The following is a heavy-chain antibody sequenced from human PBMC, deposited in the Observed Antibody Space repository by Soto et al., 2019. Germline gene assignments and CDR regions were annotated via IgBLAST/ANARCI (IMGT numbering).Heavy chain of an antibody. D-gene: IGHD6-19*01. CDR3: ARQKQWLSPFDD. Sequence: QVQLQESGPGLVKPSQTLSLTCTVSGGSITNDDYYWNWIRQLPGKGLEWIGYIHNSGTTDYNPSLKSRVTISVDTSKSQFSLKLSSVTAADKAVYFCARQKQWLSPFDDWGQGTLVTVSS. CDR1: GGSITNDDYY. V-gene: IGHV4-31*03. J-gene: IGHJ4*02. CDR2: IHNSGTT.